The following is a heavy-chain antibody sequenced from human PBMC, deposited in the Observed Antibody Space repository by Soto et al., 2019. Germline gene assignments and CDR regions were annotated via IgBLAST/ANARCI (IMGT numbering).Heavy chain of an antibody. Sequence: SETLSLTCTVSGGSISSYYWSWIRQPPGKGLEWIGYIYYSGSTNYNPSLKSRVTISVDTSKNQFSLKLSSVTAADTAVYYCARVGALCYYGMDVWGQGTTVTVSS. J-gene: IGHJ6*02. CDR2: IYYSGST. CDR1: GGSISSYY. CDR3: ARVGALCYYGMDV. V-gene: IGHV4-59*01.